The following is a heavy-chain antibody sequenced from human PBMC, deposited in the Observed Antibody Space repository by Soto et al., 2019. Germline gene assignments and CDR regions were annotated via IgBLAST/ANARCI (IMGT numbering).Heavy chain of an antibody. CDR2: IYSGGST. D-gene: IGHD4-17*01. CDR3: ARDVPHADGDYAWRAFDI. V-gene: IGHV3-53*04. J-gene: IGHJ3*02. Sequence: EVQLVESGGGLVQPGGSLRLSCAASGFTVSSNYMSWVRQAPGKGLEWVSVIYSGGSTYYADSVKGRFTISRHNSKNTLYLQMNSLRAEDTAVYYCARDVPHADGDYAWRAFDIWGQGTMVTVSS. CDR1: GFTVSSNY.